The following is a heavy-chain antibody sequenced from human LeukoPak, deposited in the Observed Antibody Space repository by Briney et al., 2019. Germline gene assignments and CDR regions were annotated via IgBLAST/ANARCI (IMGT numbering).Heavy chain of an antibody. CDR1: GGSISSYY. J-gene: IGHJ3*02. CDR3: ARRMETIFGVVTDAFDI. D-gene: IGHD3-3*01. Sequence: SETLSLTCTVSGGSISSYYWSWIRQPPGKGLEWIGYIYYSGSTNYNPSLKSRVTISVDTSKNQFSLKLSSVTAADTAVYYCARRMETIFGVVTDAFDIWGQGTMVTVSS. CDR2: IYYSGST. V-gene: IGHV4-59*01.